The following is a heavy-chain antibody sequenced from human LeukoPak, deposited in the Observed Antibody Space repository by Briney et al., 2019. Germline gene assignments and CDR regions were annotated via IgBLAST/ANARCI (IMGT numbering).Heavy chain of an antibody. CDR2: INPSGGST. J-gene: IGHJ4*02. CDR1: GYTFTSYY. V-gene: IGHV1-46*01. D-gene: IGHD2-15*01. CDR3: AKDRRGRLLLGSFLDY. Sequence: GASVKVSCKASGYTFTSYYLYWVRQAPGQGLEWMGIINPSGGSTNYAQKFQGRVTMTRDTSTSTAYMELSRLRSDDTAVYYCAKDRRGRLLLGSFLDYWGQGTLVTVSS.